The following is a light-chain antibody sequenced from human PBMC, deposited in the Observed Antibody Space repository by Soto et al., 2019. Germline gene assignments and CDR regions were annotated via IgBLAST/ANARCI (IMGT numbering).Light chain of an antibody. CDR1: QSLAYIDGNTY. Sequence: EVVMTQSPLSLPVTLGQPASISCRSSQSLAYIDGNTYLTWFHQRPGQSPRRLIYYVSNRDSGXPXRXXGSGSGTDFTLKISRVDAEDAGIYYCMQSTHWPPYTFGQGTKLEIK. CDR2: YVS. CDR3: MQSTHWPPYT. V-gene: IGKV2-30*01. J-gene: IGKJ2*01.